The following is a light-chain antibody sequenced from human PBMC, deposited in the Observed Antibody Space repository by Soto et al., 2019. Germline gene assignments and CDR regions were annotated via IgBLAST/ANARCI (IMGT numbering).Light chain of an antibody. CDR3: QQYNSYSPYT. Sequence: DIQMTQSPSTLSASVGDRVTITCRASQSISSWLAWYQQKPGKAPKLLIYKASSLDSGIPSRFSGSGSGTEFTLTISSLQPDDFAPYYCQQYNSYSPYTFGQGTKLEIK. J-gene: IGKJ2*01. CDR1: QSISSW. CDR2: KAS. V-gene: IGKV1-5*03.